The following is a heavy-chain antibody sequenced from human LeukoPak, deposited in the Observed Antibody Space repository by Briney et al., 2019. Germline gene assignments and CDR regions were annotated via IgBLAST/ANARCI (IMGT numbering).Heavy chain of an antibody. CDR1: GFTFSSYA. CDR2: ISGSGGST. J-gene: IGHJ4*02. Sequence: PGGSLRLSCAASGFTFSSYAMSWVRQAPGRGLGWVSAISGSGGSTYYADSVKGRFTISRDNSKNTLYLQMNSLRAEDTAVYYCAKELGMTTVTTTSYFGYWGQGTLVTVSS. D-gene: IGHD4-17*01. CDR3: AKELGMTTVTTTSYFGY. V-gene: IGHV3-23*01.